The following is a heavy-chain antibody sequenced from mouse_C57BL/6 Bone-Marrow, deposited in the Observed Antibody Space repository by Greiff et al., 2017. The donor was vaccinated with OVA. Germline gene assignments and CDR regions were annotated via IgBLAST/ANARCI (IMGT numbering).Heavy chain of an antibody. CDR3: ARERTYAMDY. V-gene: IGHV3-6*01. CDR2: ISYDGSN. Sequence: VQLQQSGPGLVKPSQSLSLTCSVTGYSITSGYYWHWIRQFPGNKLEWMGYISYDGSNNYNPSLKNRISITRDTSTNQFFLKLNSVTTEDTATYYCARERTYAMDYWGQGTSVTVSS. J-gene: IGHJ4*01. CDR1: GYSITSGYY.